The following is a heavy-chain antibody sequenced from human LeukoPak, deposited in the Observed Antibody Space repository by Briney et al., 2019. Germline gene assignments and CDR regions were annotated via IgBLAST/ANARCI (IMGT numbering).Heavy chain of an antibody. CDR2: IIPIFGTA. V-gene: IGHV1-69*13. Sequence: SVKVSCKASGGTFSSYAISWVRQAPGQGLEWMGGIIPIFGTANYAQKLQGRVTITADESTSTAYMELSSLRSEDTAVYYCARAPTSSITIFGVVPDWFDPWGQGTLVTVSS. CDR3: ARAPTSSITIFGVVPDWFDP. J-gene: IGHJ5*02. CDR1: GGTFSSYA. D-gene: IGHD3-3*01.